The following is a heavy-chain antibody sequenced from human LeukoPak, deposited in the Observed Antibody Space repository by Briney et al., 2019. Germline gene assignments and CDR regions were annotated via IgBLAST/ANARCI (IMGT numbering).Heavy chain of an antibody. J-gene: IGHJ5*02. D-gene: IGHD6-19*01. V-gene: IGHV3-30*04. CDR3: ARGGSGWFRWFDP. CDR2: ISYDGSNK. Sequence: GGSLRLSCAASGFTFSSYAMHWVRQAPGKGLEWVAVISYDGSNKYYADSVKGRFTISRDNSKNTLYLQVNSLRAEDTAVYYCARGGSGWFRWFDPWGQGTLVTVSS. CDR1: GFTFSSYA.